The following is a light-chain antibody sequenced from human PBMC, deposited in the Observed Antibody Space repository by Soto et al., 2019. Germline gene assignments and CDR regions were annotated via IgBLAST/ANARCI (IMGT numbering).Light chain of an antibody. CDR1: QSVSSSY. CDR2: GAS. CDR3: QQYGSSHLT. J-gene: IGKJ4*01. Sequence: EIVLTQSPGTLSLSPGERATLSCRASQSVSSSYLAWYQQKPGQAPRLLNYGASSRATGIPDRFSGSGSGTDFTLTISRLEPEDFAVYYCQQYGSSHLTFGGGTKVEIK. V-gene: IGKV3-20*01.